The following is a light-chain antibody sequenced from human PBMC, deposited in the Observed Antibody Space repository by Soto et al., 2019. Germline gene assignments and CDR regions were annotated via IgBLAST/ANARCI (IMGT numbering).Light chain of an antibody. Sequence: EIVLTQSPATLSLSPGERATLSCRASQSVSSYLAWYQQKPGQAPRLLIYDASNRATVIPARFSGSGSGTDFTLTISSLEPEDFAVYYCQQRSNWPLYTFGQGTTLEIK. CDR2: DAS. V-gene: IGKV3-11*01. CDR3: QQRSNWPLYT. CDR1: QSVSSY. J-gene: IGKJ2*01.